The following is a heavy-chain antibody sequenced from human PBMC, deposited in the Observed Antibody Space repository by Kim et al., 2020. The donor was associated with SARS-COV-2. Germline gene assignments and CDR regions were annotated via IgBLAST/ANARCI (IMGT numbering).Heavy chain of an antibody. D-gene: IGHD3-3*01. CDR3: ARGRITIFGVVTKFDY. J-gene: IGHJ4*02. CDR2: IYYSGST. CDR1: GGSISSGGYY. Sequence: SETLSLTCTVSGGSISSGGYYWSWIRQHPGKGLEWIGYIYYSGSTYYNPSLKSRVTIPVDTSKNQLSLKLSSVTAADTPVYYCARGRITIFGVVTKFDYWGQETPVTVS. V-gene: IGHV4-31*03.